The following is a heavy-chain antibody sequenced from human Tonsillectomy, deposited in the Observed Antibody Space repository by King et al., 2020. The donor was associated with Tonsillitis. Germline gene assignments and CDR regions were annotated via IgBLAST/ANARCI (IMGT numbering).Heavy chain of an antibody. CDR2: ISYDGSDK. D-gene: IGHD3-22*01. CDR3: ARDHSPGASSGYLNY. J-gene: IGHJ4*02. Sequence: VQLVESRGGVVQPGRSLRLSCAASGFTFSSYAMHWVRQAPGKGLEWVAVISYDGSDKYYADSVKGRFTISRDNSKNTLYLQMNSMTAEDTAVYYCARDHSPGASSGYLNYWGQGTLVTVSS. CDR1: GFTFSSYA. V-gene: IGHV3-30-3*01.